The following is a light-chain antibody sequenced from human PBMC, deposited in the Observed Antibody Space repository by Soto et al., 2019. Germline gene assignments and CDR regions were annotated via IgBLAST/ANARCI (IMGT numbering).Light chain of an antibody. CDR2: KAS. CDR1: QSISTW. V-gene: IGKV1-5*03. J-gene: IGKJ1*01. Sequence: DIPMTQSPSTLSASVGDRVTITCRASQSISTWLAWYQQKPGKAPKLLIYKASSLESGVLSRFSGSGSGTEFTLTISSLQPDDFATYYCQQYNSYSETFGQGTKVQIK. CDR3: QQYNSYSET.